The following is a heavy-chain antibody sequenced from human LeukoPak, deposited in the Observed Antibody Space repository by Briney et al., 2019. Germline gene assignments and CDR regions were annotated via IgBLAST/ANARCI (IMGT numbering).Heavy chain of an antibody. D-gene: IGHD2/OR15-2a*01. Sequence: GASVKVSCKASGGTFSSYTISWVRQAPGQGLEWMGRIIPILGIANYAQKFQGRVTITADESTSTAYMELSSLRSEDTAVYYCARVSPDGYFDYWGQGALVTVSS. V-gene: IGHV1-69*02. CDR1: GGTFSSYT. CDR2: IIPILGIA. J-gene: IGHJ4*02. CDR3: ARVSPDGYFDY.